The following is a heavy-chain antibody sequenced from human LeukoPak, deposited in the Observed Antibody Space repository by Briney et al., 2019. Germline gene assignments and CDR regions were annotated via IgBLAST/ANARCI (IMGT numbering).Heavy chain of an antibody. CDR1: GYTFTGYY. D-gene: IGHD5-18*01. CDR3: ARSGDSYGQYYFDY. J-gene: IGHJ4*02. Sequence: ASVKVSCKASGYTFTGYYMHWVRQAPGQGLEWMGWINPNSGGTNYAQKLQGRVTMTTDTSTSTAYMELRSLRSDDTAVYYCARSGDSYGQYYFDYWGQGTLVTVSS. V-gene: IGHV1-2*02. CDR2: INPNSGGT.